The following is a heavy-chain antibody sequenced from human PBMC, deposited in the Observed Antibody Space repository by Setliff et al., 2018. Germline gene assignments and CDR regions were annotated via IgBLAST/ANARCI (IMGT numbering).Heavy chain of an antibody. CDR1: GGTFRSYG. Sequence: GASVKVSCKASGGTFRSYGFSWVRQAPGQGLEWMGGTIPVFGTTDYAQKFQGRVTIMTDESTSTAYMELSSLTSEDTAVYYCAREMLVVRGVNSYYYYMDVWGKGTTVTVSS. V-gene: IGHV1-69*05. D-gene: IGHD3-10*02. CDR2: TIPVFGTT. J-gene: IGHJ6*03. CDR3: AREMLVVRGVNSYYYYMDV.